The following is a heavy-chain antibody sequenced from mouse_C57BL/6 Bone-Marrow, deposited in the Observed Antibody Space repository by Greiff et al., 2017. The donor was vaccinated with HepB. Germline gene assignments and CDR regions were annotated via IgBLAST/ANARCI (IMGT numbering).Heavy chain of an antibody. CDR2: IYPSDSET. D-gene: IGHD2-4*01. J-gene: IGHJ1*03. Sequence: QVQLKQPGAELVRPGSSVKLSCKASGYTFTSYWMDWVKQRPGQVLEWIGNIYPSDSETHYNQKFKDKATLTVDKSSSTAYMQLSSLTSEDSAVYYCAREGYDYDLYWYFDVWGTGTTVTVSS. V-gene: IGHV1-61*01. CDR1: GYTFTSYW. CDR3: AREGYDYDLYWYFDV.